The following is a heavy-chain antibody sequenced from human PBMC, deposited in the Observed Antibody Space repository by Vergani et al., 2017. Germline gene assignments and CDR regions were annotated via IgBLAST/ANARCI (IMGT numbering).Heavy chain of an antibody. CDR2: ISGGGGSTFYA. Sequence: EVQLLESGGGLVQPGGSLRLSCAASGFTFSNYAMSWVRQAPGAGLEWVSGISGGGGSTFYAYYADSVKGRFAISRDISKNTMYLQMNSLRAEDTALYYCAKHASTYYSDRSGYPFDYWGQGTLVTVSS. D-gene: IGHD3-22*01. V-gene: IGHV3-23*01. J-gene: IGHJ4*02. CDR1: GFTFSNYA. CDR3: AKHASTYYSDRSGYPFDY.